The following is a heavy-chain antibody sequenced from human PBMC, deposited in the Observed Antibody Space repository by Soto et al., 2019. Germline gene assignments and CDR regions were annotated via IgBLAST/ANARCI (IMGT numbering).Heavy chain of an antibody. V-gene: IGHV3-66*01. CDR3: ARDRRGFLEIDDAFDI. D-gene: IGHD3-3*01. J-gene: IGHJ3*02. Sequence: GGSLRLSCAASGFTVSSNYMSWVRQAPGKGLEWVSVIYSGGSTYYADSVKGRFTISRDNSKNTLYLQMNSLRAEDTAVYYCARDRRGFLEIDDAFDIWGQGTMVTVSS. CDR1: GFTVSSNY. CDR2: IYSGGST.